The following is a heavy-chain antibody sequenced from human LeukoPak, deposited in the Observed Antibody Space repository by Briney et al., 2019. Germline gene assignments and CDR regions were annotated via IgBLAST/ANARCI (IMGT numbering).Heavy chain of an antibody. CDR2: INPHSGGT. J-gene: IGHJ1*01. D-gene: IGHD3-10*01. Sequence: ASVRVSCKASEYTLSGHYMHWVRQAPGQGLEWMGWINPHSGGTIYVQNFQGRVTMTRDTSGTTVYMDLSSLRSDDTAVYYCARELSMVGGVPGGGFQHWGQGTLVIVSS. CDR1: EYTLSGHY. V-gene: IGHV1-2*02. CDR3: ARELSMVGGVPGGGFQH.